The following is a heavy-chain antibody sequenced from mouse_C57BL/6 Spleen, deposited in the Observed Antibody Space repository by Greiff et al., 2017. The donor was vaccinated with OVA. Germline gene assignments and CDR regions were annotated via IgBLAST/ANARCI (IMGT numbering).Heavy chain of an antibody. D-gene: IGHD4-1*01. J-gene: IGHJ3*01. V-gene: IGHV1-15*01. CDR3: TRMNWDGAWFAY. CDR1: GYTFTDYE. Sequence: VQLKQSGAELVRPGASVTLSCKASGYTFTDYEMHWVKQTPVHGLEWIGAIDPETGGTAYNQKFKGKAILTADKSSSTAYMELRSLTSEDSAVYYCTRMNWDGAWFAYWGQGTLVTVSA. CDR2: IDPETGGT.